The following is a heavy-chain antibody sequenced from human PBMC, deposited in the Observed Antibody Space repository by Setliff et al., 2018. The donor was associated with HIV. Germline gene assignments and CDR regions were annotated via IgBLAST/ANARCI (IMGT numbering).Heavy chain of an antibody. D-gene: IGHD3-3*01. CDR1: GGSIIDSRYF. CDR2: VYYSGIT. Sequence: PSETLSLTCTVSGGSIIDSRYFWGWIRQPPGKGLDWIGSVYYSGITYYSSSLKSRVTVSVDTSRIQFSLNLTSVTAADTAVYKCVRHVWSDDFLVPGWFDSWSQGTLVTVSS. CDR3: VRHVWSDDFLVPGWFDS. J-gene: IGHJ5*01. V-gene: IGHV4-39*01.